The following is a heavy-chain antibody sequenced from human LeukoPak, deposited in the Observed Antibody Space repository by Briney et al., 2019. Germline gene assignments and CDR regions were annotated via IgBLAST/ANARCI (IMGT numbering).Heavy chain of an antibody. V-gene: IGHV1-69*01. CDR1: GGTFISYA. CDR2: IIPIFGTA. CDR3: SCYSNYFDY. J-gene: IGHJ4*02. Sequence: SVKVSCKASGGTFISYAISWVRQAPGQGLEWMGGIIPIFGTANYAQKFQGRATITADESTNTAYMELSSLRSEDTAVYYCSCYSNYFDYWGQGTLVTVSS. D-gene: IGHD2-15*01.